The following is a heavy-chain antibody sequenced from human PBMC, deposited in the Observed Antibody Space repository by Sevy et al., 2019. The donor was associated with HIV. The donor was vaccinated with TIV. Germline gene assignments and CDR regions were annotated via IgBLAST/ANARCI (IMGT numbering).Heavy chain of an antibody. CDR3: ARALQYGDYP. CDR1: GFTFGDHY. CDR2: TRNKANSYTT. D-gene: IGHD4-17*01. J-gene: IGHJ5*02. Sequence: GGSLRLSCAASGFTFGDHYMDWVRQAPGKGLEWVGRTRNKANSYTTEYAASVKGRFTISRDDSKNSLYLQMNSLKTEDTAMYYCARALQYGDYPWGQGTLVTVSS. V-gene: IGHV3-72*01.